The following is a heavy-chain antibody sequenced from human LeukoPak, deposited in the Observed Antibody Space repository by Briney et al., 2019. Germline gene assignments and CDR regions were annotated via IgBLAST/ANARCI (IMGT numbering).Heavy chain of an antibody. J-gene: IGHJ4*02. CDR3: ATGADAYKTGY. D-gene: IGHD5-24*01. Sequence: PSETLSLTCTVSGDSISPYYLTWIRQPLGKGLQWIGHVHPSGSTSYNPSLKSRVTISADTSKNQFSLSLTFVNAADTAIYYCATGADAYKTGYWGQGTLVSVSS. V-gene: IGHV4-59*12. CDR2: VHPSGST. CDR1: GDSISPYY.